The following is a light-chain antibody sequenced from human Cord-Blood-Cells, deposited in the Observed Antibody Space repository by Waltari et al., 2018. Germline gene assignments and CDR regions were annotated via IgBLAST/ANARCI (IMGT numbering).Light chain of an antibody. Sequence: QSALTQPASVSGSPGQSITISFTGPSSDVGSYNLVSWSQPHPGKAPKLMIYEGSKRPSGVSNRFSGSKCGNTASLTISGLQAEDEADYYCCSYAGSSTVVFGGGTKLTVL. CDR2: EGS. CDR1: SSDVGSYNL. J-gene: IGLJ2*01. CDR3: CSYAGSSTVV. V-gene: IGLV2-23*01.